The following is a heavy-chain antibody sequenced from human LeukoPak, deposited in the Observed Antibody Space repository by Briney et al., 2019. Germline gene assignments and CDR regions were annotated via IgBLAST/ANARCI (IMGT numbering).Heavy chain of an antibody. J-gene: IGHJ4*02. V-gene: IGHV4-39*02. CDR2: IHYIGST. Sequence: SDTLSLTCTVSGDSISSHSYFWGWIRQPPGKGLEWIGNIHYIGSTYYNPSLKSRVTISVDTSTNQFSLKLSSVTAADTAVYYCAREIGFQQWLVPSKYYFDYWGQGTLVTVSS. CDR3: AREIGFQQWLVPSKYYFDY. D-gene: IGHD6-19*01. CDR1: GDSISSHSYF.